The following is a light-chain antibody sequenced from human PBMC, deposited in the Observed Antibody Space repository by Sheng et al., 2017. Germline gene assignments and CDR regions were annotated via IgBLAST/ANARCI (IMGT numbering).Light chain of an antibody. CDR1: TSDVGYYNL. V-gene: IGLV2-23*01. CDR2: EGS. J-gene: IGLJ3*02. CDR3: CSYAGGDTWV. Sequence: QSALTQPASVSGSPGRSITISCTGSTSDVGYYNLVSWYQQHPGKAPKVIIYEGSERPSGISDRFSGSKSGNTASLTISGLQAEDEADYYCCSYAGGDTWVFGGGTRLTVL.